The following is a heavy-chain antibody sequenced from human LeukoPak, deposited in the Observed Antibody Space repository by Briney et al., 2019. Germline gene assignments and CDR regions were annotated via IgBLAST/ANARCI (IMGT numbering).Heavy chain of an antibody. CDR1: SASISSYY. CDR2: IYYSGST. J-gene: IGHJ3*02. D-gene: IGHD6-13*01. Sequence: SETLSLTCTVSSASISSYYWSWIRQPPGMGLEWIGYIYYSGSTNYNPSLKSRVTISVDTSKNQFSLKLSSVTAADTAVYYCARVGSWYDAFDIWGQGTMVTVSS. CDR3: ARVGSWYDAFDI. V-gene: IGHV4-59*01.